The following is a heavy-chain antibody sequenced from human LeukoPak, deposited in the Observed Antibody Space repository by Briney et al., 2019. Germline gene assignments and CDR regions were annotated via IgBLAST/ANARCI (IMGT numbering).Heavy chain of an antibody. V-gene: IGHV3-15*01. J-gene: IGHJ4*02. CDR2: IKSKTDGGTT. D-gene: IGHD4-17*01. CDR1: GFSLTTYE. CDR3: TMVPYGDYEY. Sequence: GGSLRLSCAASGFSLTTYEMNWVRQAPGKGLEWVGRIKSKTDGGTTDYAAPVKGRFTISRDDSKNTLYLQMNSLKSEDTAVYYCTMVPYGDYEYWGQGTLVTVSS.